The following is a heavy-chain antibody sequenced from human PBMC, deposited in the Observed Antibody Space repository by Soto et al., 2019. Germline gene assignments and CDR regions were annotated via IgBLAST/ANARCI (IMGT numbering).Heavy chain of an antibody. D-gene: IGHD6-13*01. CDR2: INAGNGNT. CDR1: GYTFTSYA. V-gene: IGHV1-3*01. J-gene: IGHJ4*02. Sequence: ASVKVSCKASGYTFTSYAMHWVRQAPGQRLEWMGWINAGNGNTKYSQKFQGRVTITRDTSASTAYMELSSLRSEDTAVYYCARYTVDLAAGDYFDYWGQGTLVTVSS. CDR3: ARYTVDLAAGDYFDY.